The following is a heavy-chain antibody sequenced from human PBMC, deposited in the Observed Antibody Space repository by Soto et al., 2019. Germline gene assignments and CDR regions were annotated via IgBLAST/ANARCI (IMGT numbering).Heavy chain of an antibody. CDR1: GYSFSSYG. J-gene: IGHJ6*02. D-gene: IGHD3-22*01. CDR3: ARGGYYDSSGARNYHYYGMDV. CDR2: ISPYNDDT. Sequence: ASVKVSCKASGYSFSSYGITWVRQAPRQGLEWLGWISPYNDDTKYAQRLQGRVTMTTDTSTRTAYMDIRGLRSDDAAIYYCARGGYYDSSGARNYHYYGMDVWGQGTTVTVSS. V-gene: IGHV1-18*01.